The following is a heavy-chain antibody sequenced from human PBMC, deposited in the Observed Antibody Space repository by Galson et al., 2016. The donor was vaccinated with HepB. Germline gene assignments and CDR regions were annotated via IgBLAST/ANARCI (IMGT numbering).Heavy chain of an antibody. D-gene: IGHD3-3*01. V-gene: IGHV1-18*01. Sequence: SCKASGYSFSTHKINWVRQAPGQGLEWMAWISPSNGNTYYAQSFHGRVTVTTDTSTSTAYMDLRSLRSDDTAVYYCARGKSDFWSAYLDYWGQGTLVTVSS. CDR3: ARGKSDFWSAYLDY. CDR2: ISPSNGNT. J-gene: IGHJ4*02. CDR1: GYSFSTHK.